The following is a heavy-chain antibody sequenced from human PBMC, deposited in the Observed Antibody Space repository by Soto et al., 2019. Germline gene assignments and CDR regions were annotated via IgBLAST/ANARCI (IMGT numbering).Heavy chain of an antibody. CDR3: ATVESRPGITGTTRYDFDP. Sequence: SETLSLTCTVSGGYISSGGYYWSWIRQHPGKGLEWIGYIYYSGSTYYNPSLKSRVTISVDTSKNQFSLKLSSVTAADTAVYYCATVESRPGITGTTRYDFDPWGQGTLVTVSS. CDR1: GGYISSGGYY. V-gene: IGHV4-31*03. J-gene: IGHJ5*02. CDR2: IYYSGST. D-gene: IGHD1-7*01.